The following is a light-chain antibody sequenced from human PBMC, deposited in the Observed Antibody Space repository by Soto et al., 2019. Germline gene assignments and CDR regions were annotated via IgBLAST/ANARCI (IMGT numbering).Light chain of an antibody. J-gene: IGLJ2*01. CDR3: SSYTSSSTVV. CDR1: SSDVGGYKY. V-gene: IGLV2-14*01. Sequence: QSALTQPASVSGSPGQSITISCTGTSSDVGGYKYVSWYQQHPGKVPKLMIYEVSNRPSGVSNRVSGSKSGDTASLTISGLQPEDEADYYCSSYTSSSTVVFGGGTKVTVL. CDR2: EVS.